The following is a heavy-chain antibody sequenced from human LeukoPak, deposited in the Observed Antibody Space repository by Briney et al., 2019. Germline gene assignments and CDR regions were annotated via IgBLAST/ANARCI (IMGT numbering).Heavy chain of an antibody. CDR1: GFNLSSYA. CDR3: AREMGAAGTFTFDY. V-gene: IGHV3-64*01. D-gene: IGHD6-13*01. Sequence: GGSLRLSCAASGFNLSSYAMHWVRQAPGKGLEYVSTISSNGGSTYYANSVKGRFTISRDNSKNTLYLQMGSLRAEDMAVYYCAREMGAAGTFTFDYWGQGTLVTVSS. CDR2: ISSNGGST. J-gene: IGHJ4*01.